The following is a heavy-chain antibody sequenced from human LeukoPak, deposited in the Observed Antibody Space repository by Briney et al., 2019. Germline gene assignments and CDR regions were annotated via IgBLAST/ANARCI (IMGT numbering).Heavy chain of an antibody. V-gene: IGHV3-73*01. CDR2: IRSKADSYAT. CDR1: GFTFSGSA. D-gene: IGHD3-22*01. CDR3: TGLTDSGGYFGY. J-gene: IGHJ4*02. Sequence: GGSLKLSCAASGFTFSGSAMHWVRQASGKGLEWVGRIRSKADSYATAYAASVKGRFTISRDDSKNTAYLQMNSLKTEDTAVYYCTGLTDSGGYFGYWGQGTLVTVSS.